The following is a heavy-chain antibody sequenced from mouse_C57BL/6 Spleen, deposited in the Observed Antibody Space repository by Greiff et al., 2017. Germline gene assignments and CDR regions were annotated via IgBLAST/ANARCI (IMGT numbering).Heavy chain of an antibody. CDR1: GYTFTDYN. V-gene: IGHV1-18*01. Sequence: VQLQQSGPELVKPGASVKIPCKASGYTFTDYNMDWVKQSHGKSLEWIGDINPNNGGTIYNQKFQGKATLTVDKSSSTAYMELRSLTSEDTAVYYCAREGGRYGSSSAWFAYWGQGTLVTVSA. CDR2: INPNNGGT. CDR3: AREGGRYGSSSAWFAY. D-gene: IGHD1-1*01. J-gene: IGHJ3*01.